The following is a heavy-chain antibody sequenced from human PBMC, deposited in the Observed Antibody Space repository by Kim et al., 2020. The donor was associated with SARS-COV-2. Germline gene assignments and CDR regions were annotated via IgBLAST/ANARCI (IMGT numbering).Heavy chain of an antibody. CDR3: ARDPRPGSDSSGYYYVGWFDP. CDR1: GFTFSSYS. Sequence: GGSLRLSCAASGFTFSSYSMNWVRQAPGKGLEWVSSISSSSSYIYYADSVNGRFTISRDNAKNSLYLQMNSLRAEDTAVYYCARDPRPGSDSSGYYYVGWFDPWGQGTLVTVSS. V-gene: IGHV3-21*01. D-gene: IGHD3-22*01. CDR2: ISSSSSYI. J-gene: IGHJ5*02.